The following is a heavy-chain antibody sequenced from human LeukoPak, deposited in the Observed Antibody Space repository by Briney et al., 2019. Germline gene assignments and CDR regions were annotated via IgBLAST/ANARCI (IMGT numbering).Heavy chain of an antibody. CDR1: GYAFTSYG. Sequence: ASVKVSCKASGYAFTSYGISWVRQAPGQGLEWMGWISAYNGNTNYAQKLQGRVTMTTDTSTSTAYMELSSLRSEDTAVYYCARGVRFPDRTYYFDYWGQGTLVTVSS. V-gene: IGHV1-18*01. D-gene: IGHD3-10*02. J-gene: IGHJ4*02. CDR3: ARGVRFPDRTYYFDY. CDR2: ISAYNGNT.